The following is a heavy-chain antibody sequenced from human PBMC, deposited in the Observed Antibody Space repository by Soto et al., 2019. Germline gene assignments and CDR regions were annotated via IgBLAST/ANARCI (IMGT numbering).Heavy chain of an antibody. CDR3: ARGGSLRFLEWRPDYYYYGMDV. D-gene: IGHD3-3*01. CDR1: GGTFSSYA. CDR2: IIPIFGTA. J-gene: IGHJ6*02. Sequence: ASVKVSCKASGGTFSSYAISWVRQVPGQGLEWMGGIIPIFGTANYAQKFQGRVTITADEATSTAYMELSSLRSEDTAVYYCARGGSLRFLEWRPDYYYYGMDVWGQGTTVTVSS. V-gene: IGHV1-69*13.